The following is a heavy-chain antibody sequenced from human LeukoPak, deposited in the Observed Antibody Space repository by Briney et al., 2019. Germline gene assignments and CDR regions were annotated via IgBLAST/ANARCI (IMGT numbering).Heavy chain of an antibody. CDR3: ARDLYFGDDY. V-gene: IGHV3-21*01. CDR2: ISSSSSYI. CDR1: GFTFSSYS. Sequence: KAGGSLRLSCAASGFTFSSYSMNWVRQAAGKGLEWVSSISSSSSYIYYADSVKGRFTTSRDNAKNSLYLQMNSLRAKDTAVYYCARDLYFGDDYWGQGTLVTVSS. J-gene: IGHJ4*02. D-gene: IGHD2/OR15-2a*01.